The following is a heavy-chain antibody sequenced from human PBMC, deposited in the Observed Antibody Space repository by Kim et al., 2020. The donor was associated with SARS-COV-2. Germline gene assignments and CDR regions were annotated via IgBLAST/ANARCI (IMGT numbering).Heavy chain of an antibody. D-gene: IGHD6-13*01. J-gene: IGHJ6*02. CDR1: GFTFSSYA. CDR2: ISYDVSNK. CDR3: AREGIAAAGIPLASFVSSYYYYYGMDV. V-gene: IGHV3-30*04. Sequence: GGSLRLSCAASGFTFSSYAMHWVRQAPGKGLEWVAVISYDVSNKYYADSVKGRFTISRDNPKNTLYLQMNSLRAEDTAVYYCAREGIAAAGIPLASFVSSYYYYYGMDVWGQGTTVTVSS.